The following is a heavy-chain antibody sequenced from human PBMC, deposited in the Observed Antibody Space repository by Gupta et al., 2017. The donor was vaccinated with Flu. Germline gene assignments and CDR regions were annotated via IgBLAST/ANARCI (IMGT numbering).Heavy chain of an antibody. D-gene: IGHD6-13*01. V-gene: IGHV3-53*02. J-gene: IGHJ6*02. CDR1: GLTVISNY. CDR2: IYSGGST. CDR3: AREGPDSSSWVYYGMDV. Sequence: EVQLVETGGGLLQPGGSLRLSCSASGLTVISNYMSWVRQAPGKGLEWVSVIYSGGSTYYADSVKGRFTISRDNSKNTLYLQMNSLRAEDTAVYYCAREGPDSSSWVYYGMDVWGQGTTVTVSS.